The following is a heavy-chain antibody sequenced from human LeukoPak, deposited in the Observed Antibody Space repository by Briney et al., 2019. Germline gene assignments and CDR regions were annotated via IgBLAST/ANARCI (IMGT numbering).Heavy chain of an antibody. J-gene: IGHJ4*02. V-gene: IGHV3-23*01. CDR2: ISDSGGST. Sequence: GGSLRLSCAASGFTFSGYAMSWVRQAPGKGLEWVSGISDSGGSTYYADSVKGRFTISRDNSKNTLYLQMNSLRAEDTAVYYCANVLMSSGYFDYWGQGTLVTVSS. CDR3: ANVLMSSGYFDY. CDR1: GFTFSGYA. D-gene: IGHD3-22*01.